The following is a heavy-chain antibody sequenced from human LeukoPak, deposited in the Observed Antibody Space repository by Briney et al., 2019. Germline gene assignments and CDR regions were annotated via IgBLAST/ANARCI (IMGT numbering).Heavy chain of an antibody. J-gene: IGHJ5*02. Sequence: SETLSLTCAVSGGSISSGGYSWSWIRQPPGKGLEWIGYIYHSGSTYYNPSLKSRVTISVDRSKNQFSPKLSSVTAADTAVYYCARVSYYDNWFDPWGQGTLVTVSS. CDR3: ARVSYYDNWFDP. V-gene: IGHV4-30-2*01. CDR1: GGSISSGGYS. D-gene: IGHD3-22*01. CDR2: IYHSGST.